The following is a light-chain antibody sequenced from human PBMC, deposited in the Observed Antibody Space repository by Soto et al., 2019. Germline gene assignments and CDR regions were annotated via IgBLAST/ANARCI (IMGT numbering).Light chain of an antibody. J-gene: IGLJ2*01. CDR3: SSYTSSSVV. CDR1: SSDVGGYNY. V-gene: IGLV2-14*01. CDR2: EFS. Sequence: QSVLTQPASVSGSPGQSITISCTGTSSDVGGYNYVSWYQQHPGKAPKLMIYEFSNRPSGVSNRFSGSKSGNTASLTISGLQAEDEADYYCSSYTSSSVVFGGGTQLTVL.